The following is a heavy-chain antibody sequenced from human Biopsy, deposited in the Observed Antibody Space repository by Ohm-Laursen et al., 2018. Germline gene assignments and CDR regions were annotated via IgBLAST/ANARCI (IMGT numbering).Heavy chain of an antibody. CDR3: ARQRGLSSRTGS. V-gene: IGHV1-18*01. Sequence: ASVKVSCKASGYTFNSYGISWVRQAPGQGLEWMGWINTYNGNTNYAQNLQGRVNMKTDTSTRTAYMHLRVLSSDDTAVYYCARQRGLSSRTGSWGLRTLVTVSS. J-gene: IGHJ5*02. D-gene: IGHD5-24*01. CDR2: INTYNGNT. CDR1: GYTFNSYG.